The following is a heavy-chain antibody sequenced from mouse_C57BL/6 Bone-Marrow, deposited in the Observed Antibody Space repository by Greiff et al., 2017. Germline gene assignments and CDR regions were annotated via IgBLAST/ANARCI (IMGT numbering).Heavy chain of an antibody. J-gene: IGHJ1*03. CDR1: GYTFTSYW. Sequence: QVQLQQPGAELVKPGASVKMSCKASGYTFTSYWITWVKQRPGQGLEWIGDIYPGTGSTNYNEKFKSKATLTVDTSSSTAYMQLSSLTSEDSAVYYCARPYYSNYWYFDVWGTGTTVTVSA. CDR3: ARPYYSNYWYFDV. CDR2: IYPGTGST. V-gene: IGHV1-55*01. D-gene: IGHD2-5*01.